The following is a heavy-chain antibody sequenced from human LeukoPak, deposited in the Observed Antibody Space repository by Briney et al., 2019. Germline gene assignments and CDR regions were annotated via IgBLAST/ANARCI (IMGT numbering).Heavy chain of an antibody. J-gene: IGHJ4*02. Sequence: ASVKVSCKASGYTFTSYAMHWVRLAPGQRLEWMGWINAGNGNTKYSQKFQGRVTITRDTSASTAYMELSSLGSEGTAVYYCARGGCSGGSCYSGRYYFDYWGQGTLVTVSS. D-gene: IGHD2-15*01. CDR1: GYTFTSYA. CDR2: INAGNGNT. CDR3: ARGGCSGGSCYSGRYYFDY. V-gene: IGHV1-3*01.